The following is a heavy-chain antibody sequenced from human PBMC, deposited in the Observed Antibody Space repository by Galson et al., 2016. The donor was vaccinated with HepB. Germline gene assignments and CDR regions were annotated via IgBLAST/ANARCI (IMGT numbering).Heavy chain of an antibody. Sequence: SETLSLTCTVSGGSIRRGTFFWGWIRQPPGKGLEWIGSIFYSGSTYYNPSLKSRVTMSVDTSKNKFSLKLTSVTAADTAVYYCARLGGVEYWGQGTLVTVSA. CDR1: GGSIRRGTFF. V-gene: IGHV4-39*01. CDR3: ARLGGVEY. CDR2: IFYSGST. D-gene: IGHD3-10*01. J-gene: IGHJ4*02.